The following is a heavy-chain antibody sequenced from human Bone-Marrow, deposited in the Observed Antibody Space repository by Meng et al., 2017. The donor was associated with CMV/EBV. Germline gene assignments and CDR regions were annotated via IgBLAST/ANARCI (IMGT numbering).Heavy chain of an antibody. D-gene: IGHD1-26*01. CDR3: AREDSAFDY. J-gene: IGHJ4*02. CDR2: TYNRSTGSN. Sequence: SQTLSLTCGISGDSVSSNSVAWNWIRQSPSRGLEWLGRTYNRSTGSNIYAMSVESRITTTAEATKNQISHQLSSVTLEDTAIYYCAREDSAFDYWGQGTLVTVAS. V-gene: IGHV6-1*01. CDR1: GDSVSSNSVA.